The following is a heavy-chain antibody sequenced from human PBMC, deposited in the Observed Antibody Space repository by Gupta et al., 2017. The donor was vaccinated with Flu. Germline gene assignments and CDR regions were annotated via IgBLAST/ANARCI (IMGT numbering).Heavy chain of an antibody. V-gene: IGHV3-11*01. CDR3: ARAQVGATTFFDY. Sequence: RQAPGKGLEWVSYISSSGSTIYYADSVKGRFTISRDNAKNSLYLQMNSLRAEDTAVYYCARAQVGATTFFDYWGQGTLVTVSS. CDR2: ISSSGSTI. D-gene: IGHD1-26*01. J-gene: IGHJ4*02.